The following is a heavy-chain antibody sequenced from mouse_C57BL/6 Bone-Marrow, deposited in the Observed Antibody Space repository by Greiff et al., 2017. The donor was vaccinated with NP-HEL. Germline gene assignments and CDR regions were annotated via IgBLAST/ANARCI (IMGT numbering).Heavy chain of an antibody. CDR3: AKEIATLPRAMDY. Sequence: VQLVESGPGLVAPSQSLSITCTVSGFSLTSYGVRWVRQPPGKGLEWLGVIWGGGSTNYNSALISRLSISKDNSKNHVFLKLNSLQTDDTATYYCAKEIATLPRAMDYWGQGTSVTVSS. D-gene: IGHD1-1*01. CDR2: IWGGGST. CDR1: GFSLTSYG. V-gene: IGHV2-3*01. J-gene: IGHJ4*01.